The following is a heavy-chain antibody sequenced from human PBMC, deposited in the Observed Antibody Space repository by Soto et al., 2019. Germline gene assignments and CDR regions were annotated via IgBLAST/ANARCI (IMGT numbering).Heavy chain of an antibody. CDR3: ATRGEYDSSGYSDY. D-gene: IGHD3-22*01. CDR2: FDPEDGET. CDR1: GYTLTELS. Sequence: ASVKVSCKVSGYTLTELSMHWVRQAPGKGLEWMGGFDPEDGETIYAQKFQGRVTMTEGTSTDTAYMELSSLRSEDTAVYYCATRGEYDSSGYSDYWGQGTLVTVSS. J-gene: IGHJ4*02. V-gene: IGHV1-24*01.